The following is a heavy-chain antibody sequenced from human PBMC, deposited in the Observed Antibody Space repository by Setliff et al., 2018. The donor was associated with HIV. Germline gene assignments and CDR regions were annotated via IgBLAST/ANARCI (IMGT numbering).Heavy chain of an antibody. J-gene: IGHJ3*02. CDR1: GYSFTSYW. CDR2: IYPGDSDT. CDR3: ARLSTMIVVVMGDAFDI. V-gene: IGHV5-51*01. D-gene: IGHD3-22*01. Sequence: PGESLTISCKGSGYSFTSYWIGWVRQMPGKGLEWMGIIYPGDSDTRYSPSFQGQVTISADKSISTAYLQWSSLKASDTAMYYCARLSTMIVVVMGDAFDIWGQGTMVTVSS.